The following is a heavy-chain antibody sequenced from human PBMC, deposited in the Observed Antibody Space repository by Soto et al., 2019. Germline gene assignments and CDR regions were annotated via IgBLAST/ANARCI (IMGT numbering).Heavy chain of an antibody. Sequence: GASVKVSCKASGYTFASYAMHRVRQAPGQRLEWMAWINAGNGKTEYSQKFQGRLTITRDTSASTAYMDLSSLRSEDTAVYYCARELATGNLPFDYWGQGTPVTVSS. CDR2: INAGNGKT. V-gene: IGHV1-3*01. D-gene: IGHD5-12*01. CDR3: ARELATGNLPFDY. CDR1: GYTFASYA. J-gene: IGHJ4*02.